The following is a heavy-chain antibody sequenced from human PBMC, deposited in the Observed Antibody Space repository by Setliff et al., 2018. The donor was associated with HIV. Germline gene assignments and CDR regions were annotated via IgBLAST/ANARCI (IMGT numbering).Heavy chain of an antibody. J-gene: IGHJ6*02. Sequence: GGSLRLSCVASGLTFMNFPMHWVRQAPGKGLEWVAVISYDGSITDYADSVKGRFTISRDNAKNTLYMQMNSLRAEDTAVYYCARPYTVWVYGMDVWGQGTTVTVSS. CDR1: GLTFMNFP. V-gene: IGHV3-30*04. D-gene: IGHD2-8*01. CDR3: ARPYTVWVYGMDV. CDR2: ISYDGSIT.